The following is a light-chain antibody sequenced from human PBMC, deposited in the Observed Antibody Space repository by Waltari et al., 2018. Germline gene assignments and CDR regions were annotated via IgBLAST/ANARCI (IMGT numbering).Light chain of an antibody. J-gene: IGKJ2*01. V-gene: IGKV3-20*01. CDR2: GAS. CDR1: QSVSSSY. CDR3: QQYGSSPPLYT. Sequence: IVLTTSRDTLHLSTGERDALTCRDSQSVSSSYLAWYQQKPGQAPRLLIYGASSRATGIPDRFSGSVSGTDFTLNISRLEPEDFAVYYCQQYGSSPPLYTFGQGTKLEIK.